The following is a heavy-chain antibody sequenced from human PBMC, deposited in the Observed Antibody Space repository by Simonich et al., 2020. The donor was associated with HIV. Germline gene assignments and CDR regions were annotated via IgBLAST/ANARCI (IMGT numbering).Heavy chain of an antibody. Sequence: QVQLVQSGAEVKKPGASVKVSCKASGYTFNSYGISWCRQTPGQGLAWMGGISVYNGNTDYAKTLQGRVTMTTDTSTSTAYMELRSRRSDDTAVYYCARQGNQDNPFFDYWGQGTLVTVSS. CDR1: GYTFNSYG. CDR3: ARQGNQDNPFFDY. J-gene: IGHJ4*02. V-gene: IGHV1-18*01. D-gene: IGHD2-15*01. CDR2: ISVYNGNT.